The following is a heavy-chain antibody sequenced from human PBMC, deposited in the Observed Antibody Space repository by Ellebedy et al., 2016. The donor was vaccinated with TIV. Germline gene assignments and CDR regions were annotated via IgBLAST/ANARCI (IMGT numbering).Heavy chain of an antibody. J-gene: IGHJ1*01. CDR1: GYTFSSYA. D-gene: IGHD4-17*01. V-gene: IGHV7-4-1*02. Sequence: AASVKVSCKASGYTFSSYAMNWVRQAPGQGLEWMGWINNNTGNPTYAQGLTGRFVFSSVTSVSTAYLQISSLKAEDSAVYYCARDDYGDYVRHFQHWGQGTLVTVSS. CDR3: ARDDYGDYVRHFQH. CDR2: INNNTGNP.